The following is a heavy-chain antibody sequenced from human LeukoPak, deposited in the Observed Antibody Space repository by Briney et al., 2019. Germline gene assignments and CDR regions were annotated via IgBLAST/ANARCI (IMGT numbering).Heavy chain of an antibody. CDR3: ATTNDGGGYQWGDFFDF. V-gene: IGHV1-69*04. CDR1: GGTSNSHA. CDR2: IIPNLGTT. Sequence: SVKVSCKASGGTSNSHAISWVRQAPGQGLEWMGRIIPNLGTTNRAQNFQDRVTLTADKSTNTAYMELTSLTSDDTAVYYCATTNDGGGYQWGDFFDFWSQGTLVTVSS. J-gene: IGHJ4*02. D-gene: IGHD3-22*01.